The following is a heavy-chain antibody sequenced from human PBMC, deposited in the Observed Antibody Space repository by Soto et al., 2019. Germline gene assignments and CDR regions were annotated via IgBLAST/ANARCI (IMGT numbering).Heavy chain of an antibody. Sequence: PSETLSLTCAVSGGSISSGGYSWSWIRQPPGKGLEWIGEIYHSGSTNYNPSLKSRVTISVDKSKNQFSLKLSSVTAADTAVYYCARVSLGAFGWSYYYGMDVWGQGTTVTVSS. CDR1: GGSISSGGYS. CDR3: ARVSLGAFGWSYYYGMDV. V-gene: IGHV4-30-2*01. J-gene: IGHJ6*02. D-gene: IGHD3-16*01. CDR2: IYHSGST.